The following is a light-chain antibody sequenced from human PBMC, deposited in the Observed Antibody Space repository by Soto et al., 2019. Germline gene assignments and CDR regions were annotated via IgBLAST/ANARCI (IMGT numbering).Light chain of an antibody. CDR1: SREVGSNNR. CDR3: NSYTGSRTYV. J-gene: IGLJ1*01. Sequence: SVVPQPPSVSGSPGQPVAIYCTGTSREVGSNNRVSWYQQPPGAAPKLMIYEVSNRPSGVPDRFSGSKSGNTASLTISGLQAEDEADYYCNSYTGSRTYVLGTRTKVTVL. CDR2: EVS. V-gene: IGLV2-18*02.